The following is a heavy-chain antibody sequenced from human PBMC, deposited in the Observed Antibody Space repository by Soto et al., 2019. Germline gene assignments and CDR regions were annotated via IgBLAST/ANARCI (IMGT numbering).Heavy chain of an antibody. CDR3: ASGADYYYDTSRY. J-gene: IGHJ4*02. D-gene: IGHD3-22*01. Sequence: PGGSLRRSCAAPGFSFSAYALHWVRQAPGKALEWVAAISANGNNTCSADSVKGRFTISRDTSKSTLYLQMTRLRPEDTAVYYCASGADYYYDTSRYWGQGTLVTVSS. V-gene: IGHV3-30-3*01. CDR2: ISANGNNT. CDR1: GFSFSAYA.